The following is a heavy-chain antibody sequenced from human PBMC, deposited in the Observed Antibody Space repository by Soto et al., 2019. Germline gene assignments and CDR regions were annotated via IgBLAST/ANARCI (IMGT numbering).Heavy chain of an antibody. CDR2: ISAYNGNT. Sequence: ASVKVSCKASGYTFTSYGSSGVRQAPGQGLEWMGWISAYNGNTNYAQKLQGRVTMTTDTSTSTAYMELRSLRSDDTAVYCCARDVRSGYYYSWFDPWGQGRLVTVSS. CDR3: ARDVRSGYYYSWFDP. CDR1: GYTFTSYG. V-gene: IGHV1-18*01. D-gene: IGHD3-22*01. J-gene: IGHJ5*02.